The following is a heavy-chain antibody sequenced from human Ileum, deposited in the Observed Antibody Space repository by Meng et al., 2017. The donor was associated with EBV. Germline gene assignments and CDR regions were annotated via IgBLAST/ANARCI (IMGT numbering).Heavy chain of an antibody. CDR3: TRQGQDL. J-gene: IGHJ4*02. Sequence: QVKVVVSGGVVGQPGRSLRLSCVVSGLTFSKQIIHWIRQAPGEGLDWVAVISSENYTYYSDSVKGRFTITRDNSANTVYLQMDNLGPQDTALYFCTRQGQDLWGQGTLVTVSS. CDR1: GLTFSKQI. D-gene: IGHD2-15*01. V-gene: IGHV3-30*03. CDR2: ISSENYT.